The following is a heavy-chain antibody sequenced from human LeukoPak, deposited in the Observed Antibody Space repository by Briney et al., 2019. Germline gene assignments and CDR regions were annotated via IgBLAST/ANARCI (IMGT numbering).Heavy chain of an antibody. CDR3: ASLNYYDSSGYYHVLYLDV. CDR1: GYTFTSYG. V-gene: IGHV1-18*01. Sequence: GASVKVSCKASGYTFTSYGISWVRQAPGQGLEWMGWISAYNGNTNYAQKLQGRVTMTTDTSTSTAYMELRSLRSDDTTVYYCASLNYYDSSGYYHVLYLDVMGKGNTVTVSS. D-gene: IGHD3-22*01. CDR2: ISAYNGNT. J-gene: IGHJ6*03.